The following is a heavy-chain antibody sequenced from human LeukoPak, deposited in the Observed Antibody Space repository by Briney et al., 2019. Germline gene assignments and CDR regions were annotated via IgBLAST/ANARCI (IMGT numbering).Heavy chain of an antibody. V-gene: IGHV4-4*08. J-gene: IGHJ6*03. Sequence: SETLSLTCTVSGGSISSYYWSWIRQPPGKGLEWIGRIYTSGSTNYNPSLKSRVTISVDTSRNQFSLNLSSVTAADTAVYYCASSILTDYYSYFYYMDVWGKGTTVTISS. D-gene: IGHD3-9*01. CDR1: GGSISSYY. CDR2: IYTSGST. CDR3: ASSILTDYYSYFYYMDV.